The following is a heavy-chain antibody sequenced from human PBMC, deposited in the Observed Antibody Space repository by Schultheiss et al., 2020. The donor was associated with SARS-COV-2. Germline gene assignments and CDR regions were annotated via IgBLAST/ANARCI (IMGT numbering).Heavy chain of an antibody. D-gene: IGHD6-6*01. J-gene: IGHJ3*02. CDR3: ARRGAARRDAFDI. Sequence: GSLRLSCAASGFTFSSYGMHWVRQAPGKGLEWVAVIWYDGSNKYYADSVKGRFTISRDNSKNTLYLQMNSLRAEDTAVYYCARRGAARRDAFDIWGQGTMVTVSS. V-gene: IGHV3-33*01. CDR1: GFTFSSYG. CDR2: IWYDGSNK.